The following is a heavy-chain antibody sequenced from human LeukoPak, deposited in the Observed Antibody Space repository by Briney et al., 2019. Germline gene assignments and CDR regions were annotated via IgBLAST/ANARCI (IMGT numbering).Heavy chain of an antibody. CDR3: ARVWLGYCSSTSCYGGDWFDP. Sequence: GASVKVSCKASGYTFTGYYMHWVRQAPGQGLEWMGWINPNSGGTNYAQKFQGRVTMTRDTSISTAYMELSRLRSDDTAVYYCARVWLGYCSSTSCYGGDWFDPWGQGTLVTVSS. CDR2: INPNSGGT. CDR1: GYTFTGYY. D-gene: IGHD2-2*01. V-gene: IGHV1-2*02. J-gene: IGHJ5*02.